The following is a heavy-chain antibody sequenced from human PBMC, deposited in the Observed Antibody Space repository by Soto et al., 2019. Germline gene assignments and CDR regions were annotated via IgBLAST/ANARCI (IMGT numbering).Heavy chain of an antibody. CDR2: ISDSGGST. J-gene: IGHJ4*02. CDR1: GFTFSSCA. CDR3: AKDKPAAGSQWLVPI. V-gene: IGHV3-23*01. Sequence: AGGSLRLSCAASGFTFSSCAMTWVRQAPGMGLQWVSAISDSGGSTYYADSVRGRFTISRDNSKNTLYLQLNSLGAEDTAVYYCAKDKPAAGSQWLVPIWGRGTLVTVS. D-gene: IGHD6-19*01.